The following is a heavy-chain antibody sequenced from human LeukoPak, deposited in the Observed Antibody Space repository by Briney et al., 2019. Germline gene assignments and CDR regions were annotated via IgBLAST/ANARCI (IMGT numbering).Heavy chain of an antibody. CDR2: ISGSGVST. J-gene: IGHJ4*02. D-gene: IGHD1-7*01. V-gene: IGHV3-23*01. CDR1: GLTFTSYA. Sequence: PGGSLRLSCAASGLTFTSYAMSWVRQAPGKGLEWVPAISGSGVSTYYADSVKGRFTISRDNSKNTLYLHMNSLRAEDTALYYCAKDKSKGELRGNEFDYWGQGTLVIVSS. CDR3: AKDKSKGELRGNEFDY.